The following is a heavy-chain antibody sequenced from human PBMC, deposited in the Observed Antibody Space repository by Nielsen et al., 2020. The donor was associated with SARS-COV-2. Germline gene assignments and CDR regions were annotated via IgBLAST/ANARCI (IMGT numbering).Heavy chain of an antibody. CDR1: VGTFSSYS. J-gene: IGHJ4*02. D-gene: IGHD3-22*01. CDR2: IIPIFGTA. Sequence: SVKVSCKASVGTFSSYSISWVRQAPGQGLEWMGGIIPIFGTANYAQKFQGRVTITADESTSTAYMELSSLRSEDTAVYYCELNYYDSSGYTLWGQGTLVTVSS. V-gene: IGHV1-69*13. CDR3: ELNYYDSSGYTL.